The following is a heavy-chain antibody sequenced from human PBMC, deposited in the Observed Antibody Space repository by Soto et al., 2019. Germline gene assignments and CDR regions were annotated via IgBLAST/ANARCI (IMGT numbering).Heavy chain of an antibody. CDR1: GFIFSNYG. Sequence: QVQLVESGGGVVQPGWSLRLSCVGSGFIFSNYGMHWVRQAPGKGLEWVAFISYDGSDILYADSVKGRFTISRDNSKSTLFLHMNRPTAEDTAIYFCAIVRVADSPLDHWGQGTLVTVSS. CDR3: AIVRVADSPLDH. V-gene: IGHV3-30*03. J-gene: IGHJ4*02. D-gene: IGHD3-10*02. CDR2: ISYDGSDI.